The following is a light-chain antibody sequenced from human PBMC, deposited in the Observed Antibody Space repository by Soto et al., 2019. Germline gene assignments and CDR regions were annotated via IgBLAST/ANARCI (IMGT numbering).Light chain of an antibody. V-gene: IGKV3-20*01. CDR2: DAS. J-gene: IGKJ3*01. CDR3: QQYGRSPPFT. Sequence: TVLTQSPGTLSLSPGERATLSCRASQSVSGNFLAWYQQKPGQAPRLLIYDASTRATGIPDRFSASGSGTDFTLTIYRLEPEDVAVYYCQQYGRSPPFTFGPGTKVDIK. CDR1: QSVSGNF.